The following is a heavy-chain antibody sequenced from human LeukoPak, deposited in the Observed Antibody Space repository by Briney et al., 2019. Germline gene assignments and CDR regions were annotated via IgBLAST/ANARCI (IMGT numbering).Heavy chain of an antibody. J-gene: IGHJ6*02. CDR2: IIPIFVTA. Sequence: SVKVSCKASGGTFSSYAISWVRQAPGQGLERMGGIIPIFVTANYAQKFQGRVTITADESTSTAYMELSSLRSEDTAVYYCARGFKDTAMVTGDYYYYYGMDVWGQGTTVTVSS. V-gene: IGHV1-69*13. D-gene: IGHD5-18*01. CDR3: ARGFKDTAMVTGDYYYYYGMDV. CDR1: GGTFSSYA.